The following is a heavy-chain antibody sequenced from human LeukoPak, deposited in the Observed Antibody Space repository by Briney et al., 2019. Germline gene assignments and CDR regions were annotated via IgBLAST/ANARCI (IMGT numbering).Heavy chain of an antibody. D-gene: IGHD3-3*01. CDR1: GLILSSYW. V-gene: IGHV3-74*01. Sequence: PGWSLRLSCAASGLILSSYWLHWVGQAPWKGVVGVSRINSDGSSTSYADSVEGRFTISRNQAQDTLYLQMNSLRTEEPGVYFFSIDRPGDDFWSGYPDYWGQGTLVTVSS. CDR3: SIDRPGDDFWSGYPDY. J-gene: IGHJ4*02. CDR2: INSDGSST.